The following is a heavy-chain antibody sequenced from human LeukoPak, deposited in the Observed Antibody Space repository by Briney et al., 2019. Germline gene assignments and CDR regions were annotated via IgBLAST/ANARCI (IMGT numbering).Heavy chain of an antibody. J-gene: IGHJ4*02. V-gene: IGHV4-59*01. Sequence: PSETLSLTCSVSGGSISSYYWSWIRQPPGKGLEWIGYIYYTGSTNYNPSLKSRVTISVDTSKNHFSLKLNSVTAADTAVYYCARELCSTTTCYFDYWGQGTLVTVSS. CDR1: GGSISSYY. CDR3: ARELCSTTTCYFDY. D-gene: IGHD2-2*01. CDR2: IYYTGST.